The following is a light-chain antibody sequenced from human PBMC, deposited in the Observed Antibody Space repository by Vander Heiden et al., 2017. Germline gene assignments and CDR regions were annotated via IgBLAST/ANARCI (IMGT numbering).Light chain of an antibody. V-gene: IGKV3-20*01. Sequence: ELVLTQSPGTLSLSPGERATLSQRASQSVSSSYLAWYQQKPGQAPRLLIYGASSRATGIPDRFSGSGSGTDFTLTISRLEPEDFAVYYCHQDGSSPLTFGGGTKVEIK. J-gene: IGKJ4*01. CDR2: GAS. CDR3: HQDGSSPLT. CDR1: QSVSSSY.